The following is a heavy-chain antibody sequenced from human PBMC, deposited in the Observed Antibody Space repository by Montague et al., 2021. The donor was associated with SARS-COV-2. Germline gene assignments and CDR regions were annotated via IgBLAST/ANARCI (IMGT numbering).Heavy chain of an antibody. CDR3: ARVGGSEYRVFDY. Sequence: TLSLTCTVSGDSISSGTHYWSWIRQPAGKVLEWIGRIYTSGSTYYHPPLKSRLTITVDTSKNQYSLNRSSATAADTAVYYCARVGGSEYRVFDYWGQGSLVTVSS. CDR2: IYTSGST. CDR1: GDSISSGTHY. J-gene: IGHJ4*02. D-gene: IGHD3-16*01. V-gene: IGHV4-61*02.